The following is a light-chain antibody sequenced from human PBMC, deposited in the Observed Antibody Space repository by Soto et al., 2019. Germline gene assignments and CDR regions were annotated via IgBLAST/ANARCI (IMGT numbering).Light chain of an antibody. CDR2: GAS. Sequence: EIVLTQSPGTLSLSPGDRVTLSCRASQSVSSNSLAWYQHKPGLAPRLLIYGASIRATGVPDRFRGSGSGTDFTLTINRLEPEDVAVYYCQQYGGSPRTFGRGTKVDLK. CDR1: QSVSSNS. CDR3: QQYGGSPRT. V-gene: IGKV3-20*01. J-gene: IGKJ1*01.